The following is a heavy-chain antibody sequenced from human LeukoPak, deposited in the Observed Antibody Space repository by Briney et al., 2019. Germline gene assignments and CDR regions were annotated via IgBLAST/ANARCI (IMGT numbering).Heavy chain of an antibody. J-gene: IGHJ4*02. Sequence: PSQTLSLTCTVSGGSISSYYWSWIRQPAGKGLEWVGRTYTSGSTNYNPSLKSRVTMSVDTSKNQFSLKLSSVTAADTAVYYCARANYDFWSGYSTGYFDYWGQGTLVTVSS. V-gene: IGHV4-4*07. CDR3: ARANYDFWSGYSTGYFDY. CDR1: GGSISSYY. D-gene: IGHD3-3*01. CDR2: TYTSGST.